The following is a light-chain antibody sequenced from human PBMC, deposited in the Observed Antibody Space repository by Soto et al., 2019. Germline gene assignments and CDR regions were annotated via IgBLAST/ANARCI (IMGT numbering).Light chain of an antibody. Sequence: QSVLTQSSSASASLGSSVKLTCTLSSGHSSYIIAWHQQQPGKAPRYLMKLEGSGSYNKGSGVPDRFSGSSSGADRYLTISNLQSEDEADYYCETWDSNPDVVFGGGTQLTVL. CDR1: SGHSSYI. J-gene: IGLJ2*01. V-gene: IGLV4-60*03. CDR3: ETWDSNPDVV. CDR2: LEGSGSY.